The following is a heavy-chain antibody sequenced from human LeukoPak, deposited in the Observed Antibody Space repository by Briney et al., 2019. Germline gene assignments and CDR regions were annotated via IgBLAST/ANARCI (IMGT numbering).Heavy chain of an antibody. V-gene: IGHV3-49*04. CDR1: GFTFGDYP. Sequence: GGSLRLSCTASGFTFGDYPMSWVRQAPGKGLEWVGFIRTKASSGTTEYAASVKGRFAISRDDSKSITYLQMNSLKTEDTAVYYCTRHQRVAYDIWGQGTRVTVSS. D-gene: IGHD1-1*01. J-gene: IGHJ3*02. CDR3: TRHQRVAYDI. CDR2: IRTKASSGTT.